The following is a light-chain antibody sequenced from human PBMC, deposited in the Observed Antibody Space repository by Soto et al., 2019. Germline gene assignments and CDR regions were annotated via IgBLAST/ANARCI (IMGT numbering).Light chain of an antibody. Sequence: QSALTQPASVSGSPGQSITISCTGTSSDVGTYTFLSWYQQHPGKAPKLMIFDVSNRPSGVSTRFSGSKSGNTASLTISGLQAEDEADYYCSSYTDSTSYVFGSGTKVTVL. CDR3: SSYTDSTSYV. J-gene: IGLJ1*01. V-gene: IGLV2-14*03. CDR2: DVS. CDR1: SSDVGTYTF.